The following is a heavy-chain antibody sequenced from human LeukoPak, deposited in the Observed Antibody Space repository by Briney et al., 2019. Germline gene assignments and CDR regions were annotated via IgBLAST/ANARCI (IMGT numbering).Heavy chain of an antibody. Sequence: ASVKVSCKASGYTFTGYYIHWARQAPGQGLEWMGWINPNSGVTHYPQKFQGRVTMTRDTSIRTAYMEVSSLRSDDTAVYYCARGQQWLEAFDYWGLGTLVTVSS. CDR2: INPNSGVT. J-gene: IGHJ4*02. D-gene: IGHD6-19*01. CDR1: GYTFTGYY. CDR3: ARGQQWLEAFDY. V-gene: IGHV1-2*02.